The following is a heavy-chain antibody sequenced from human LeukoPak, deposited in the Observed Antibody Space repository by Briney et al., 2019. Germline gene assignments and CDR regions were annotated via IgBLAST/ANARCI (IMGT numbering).Heavy chain of an antibody. D-gene: IGHD7-27*01. CDR1: GFIVSNHY. V-gene: IGHV3-11*01. CDR3: ARTEMGKHYFDY. Sequence: GGSLRLSCAASGFIVSNHYMSWIRQAPGKGLEWISYIRDSDDTIYYADSVKARFTISSDNPKNSLYLEMNSLRVEDTAVYYCARTEMGKHYFDYWGQGAMVTVSS. CDR2: IRDSDDTI. J-gene: IGHJ4*02.